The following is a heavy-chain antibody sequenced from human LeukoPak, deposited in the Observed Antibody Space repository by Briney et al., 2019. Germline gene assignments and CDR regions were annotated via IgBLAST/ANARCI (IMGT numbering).Heavy chain of an antibody. Sequence: ASVKVSCKASGGTFSSYAISWVRQAPGQGLEWMGWISAYNGNTNYAQKLQGRVTMTTDTSTSTAYMELRSLRSDDTAVYYCARALGYCSSTSCYPEYFQHWGQGTLVTVSS. CDR1: GGTFSSYA. D-gene: IGHD2-2*01. CDR3: ARALGYCSSTSCYPEYFQH. V-gene: IGHV1-18*01. J-gene: IGHJ1*01. CDR2: ISAYNGNT.